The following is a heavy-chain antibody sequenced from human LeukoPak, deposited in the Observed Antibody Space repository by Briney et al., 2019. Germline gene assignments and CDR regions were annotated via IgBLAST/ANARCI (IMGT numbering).Heavy chain of an antibody. D-gene: IGHD3-22*01. Sequence: SETLSLTCTVSGGSISSYYWSWIRQPPGKGLEWIGYIYYSGSTNYNPSLKSRVTISVDTSKNQFSLKLSSVTAADTAVYYCAKGLYYYDSSGYYDYWGQGTLVTVSS. CDR1: GGSISSYY. V-gene: IGHV4-59*01. CDR2: IYYSGST. J-gene: IGHJ4*02. CDR3: AKGLYYYDSSGYYDY.